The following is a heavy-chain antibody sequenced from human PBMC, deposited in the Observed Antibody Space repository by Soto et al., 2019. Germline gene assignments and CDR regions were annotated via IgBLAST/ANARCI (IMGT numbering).Heavy chain of an antibody. V-gene: IGHV3-23*01. CDR1: GFKFSNYA. CDR3: AKDRRAGGNSAFYFDF. Sequence: LRLSCAASGFKFSNYAMSWVRQAPGKGLEWVSLISATGGGTYYADSVKGRFTISRDNSHNTLYLQVHSLTAEDTAVYYCAKDRRAGGNSAFYFDFWGQGAQVTVS. D-gene: IGHD3-16*01. J-gene: IGHJ4*02. CDR2: ISATGGGT.